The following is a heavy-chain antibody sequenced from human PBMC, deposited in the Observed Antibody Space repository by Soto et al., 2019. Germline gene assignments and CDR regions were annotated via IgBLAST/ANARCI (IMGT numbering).Heavy chain of an antibody. J-gene: IGHJ4*02. Sequence: LRGSLRLSCAASGFSFSSYAMSWVRQAPGKGLEWVSATTGSGGDTYLADSVKGRFTISRDNTKNMLFLQMNSLRAEDTALYFCAKGPPSGRPYYFDHWGLGTLVTVSS. CDR2: TTGSGGDT. V-gene: IGHV3-23*01. D-gene: IGHD5-12*01. CDR1: GFSFSSYA. CDR3: AKGPPSGRPYYFDH.